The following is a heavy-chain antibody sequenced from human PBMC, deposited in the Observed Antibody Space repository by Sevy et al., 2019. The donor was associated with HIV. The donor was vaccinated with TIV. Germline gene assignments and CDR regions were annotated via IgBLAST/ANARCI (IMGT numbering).Heavy chain of an antibody. D-gene: IGHD3-22*01. CDR3: ARDRTRGSSGYYFYYFDY. V-gene: IGHV1-69*13. CDR2: IIPIFGTA. Sequence: ASVKVSCKASGGTFSSYAISWVRQAPGQGLEWMGGIIPIFGTANYAQKFQGRVTITADESTGTAYMELSSLRSEDTAVYYCARDRTRGSSGYYFYYFDYWGQGTLVTVS. CDR1: GGTFSSYA. J-gene: IGHJ4*02.